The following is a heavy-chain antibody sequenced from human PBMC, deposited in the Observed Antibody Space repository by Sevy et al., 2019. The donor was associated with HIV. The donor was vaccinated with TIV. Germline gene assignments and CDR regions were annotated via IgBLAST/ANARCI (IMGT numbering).Heavy chain of an antibody. Sequence: GGSLRLSCAASGFTFSSYSMNWVRQAPGKGLEWVSSISSSSSYIYYAASVKGRFTISRDNAKNSLYLKMNSLRAEDTAVYYCARDLNPFYYDFWSGYSLPDYWGQGTLVTVSS. V-gene: IGHV3-21*01. CDR2: ISSSSSYI. J-gene: IGHJ4*02. CDR3: ARDLNPFYYDFWSGYSLPDY. D-gene: IGHD3-3*01. CDR1: GFTFSSYS.